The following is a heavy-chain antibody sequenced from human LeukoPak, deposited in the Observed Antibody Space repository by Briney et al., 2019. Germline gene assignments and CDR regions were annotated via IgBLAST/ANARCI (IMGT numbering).Heavy chain of an antibody. D-gene: IGHD6-13*01. CDR1: GFTVSSKY. CDR3: TREVAAAFYDY. CDR2: IYSGGST. J-gene: IGHJ4*02. Sequence: GGSLTLSCVASGFTVSSKYMNWVRQPPGKGLEWISHIYSGGSTYYADSVKGRVTISRDNSKNTLYLQMNSLRAEDTAVYYCTREVAAAFYDYWGQGTLVTVSS. V-gene: IGHV3-53*01.